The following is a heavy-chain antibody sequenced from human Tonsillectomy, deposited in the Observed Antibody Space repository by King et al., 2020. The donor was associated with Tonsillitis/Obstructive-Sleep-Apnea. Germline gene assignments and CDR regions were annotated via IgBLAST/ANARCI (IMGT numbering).Heavy chain of an antibody. D-gene: IGHD3-22*01. CDR1: GGSISSYY. CDR3: ARVYYYDSIFFDY. V-gene: IGHV4-59*01. CDR2: IYYSGST. J-gene: IGHJ4*02. Sequence: QLQESGPGLVKPSETLSLTCTVSGGSISSYYWNWLRQPPGKGLEWIGYIYYSGSTNYNPSLKSRVTISLDTSKNQFSLKLSSVTAADTAVYYCARVYYYDSIFFDYWGQGTLVTVSS.